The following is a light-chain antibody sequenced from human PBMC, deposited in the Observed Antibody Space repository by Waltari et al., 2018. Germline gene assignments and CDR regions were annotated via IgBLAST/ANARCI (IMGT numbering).Light chain of an antibody. CDR3: QTGGHGTWV. J-gene: IGLJ3*02. CDR1: SGHSTNV. CDR2: VNSDGSH. V-gene: IGLV4-69*01. Sequence: QLVLTQSPSASASLGASVKLTCTLSSGHSTNVIAWLQKRPEKGPRYLMKVNSDGSHNKGDEIPVRFSGSSSGAERYLTISSRQSEDEADYYCQTGGHGTWVFGGGTKLTVL.